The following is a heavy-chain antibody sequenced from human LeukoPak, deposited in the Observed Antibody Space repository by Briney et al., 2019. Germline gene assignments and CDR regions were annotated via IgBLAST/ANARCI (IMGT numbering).Heavy chain of an antibody. D-gene: IGHD6-6*01. Sequence: GGSLRLSCAASGFTFSSYEMNWVRQAPGKGLEWVSYISSTGTTIYYADSVKGRFTISRDNAKNSLYLQMNSLRAEDTAVYYCARDLYSSSSGVYYYYMDVWAKGTTVTVSS. CDR2: ISSTGTTI. CDR1: GFTFSSYE. J-gene: IGHJ6*03. CDR3: ARDLYSSSSGVYYYYMDV. V-gene: IGHV3-48*03.